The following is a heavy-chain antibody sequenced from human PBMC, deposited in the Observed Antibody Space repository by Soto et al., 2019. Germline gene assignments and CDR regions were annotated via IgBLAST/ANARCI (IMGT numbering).Heavy chain of an antibody. D-gene: IGHD2-21*01. V-gene: IGHV4-30-4*01. J-gene: IGHJ4*02. CDR1: GGSISDGAYY. Sequence: QVQLQESGPGLVKPSQTLSLTCTVSGGSISDGAYYWSWIRQPPGKGLEWIGHIYNSGNTYNNPSLKSRLTISVATSKNQFSLNLTSVTAADTAVYYCASGLSGDKVDQWGQGTLVTVSS. CDR3: ASGLSGDKVDQ. CDR2: IYNSGNT.